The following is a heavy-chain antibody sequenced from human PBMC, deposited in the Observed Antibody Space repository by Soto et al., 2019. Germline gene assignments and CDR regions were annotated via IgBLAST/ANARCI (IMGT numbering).Heavy chain of an antibody. CDR2: ISSSGSTI. CDR1: GFTFISYE. J-gene: IGHJ4*02. Sequence: GGSLRLSCAASGFTFISYEMNWVRQAPGKGLEWVSYISSSGSTIYYADSVKGRFTISRDNAKNSLYLQMNSLRAEDTAVYYCARGLYYYDSSGYPILGLFDYWGQGTLVTVSS. V-gene: IGHV3-48*03. D-gene: IGHD3-22*01. CDR3: ARGLYYYDSSGYPILGLFDY.